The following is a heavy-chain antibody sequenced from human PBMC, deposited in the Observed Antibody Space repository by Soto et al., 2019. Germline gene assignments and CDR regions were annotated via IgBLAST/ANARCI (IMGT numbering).Heavy chain of an antibody. D-gene: IGHD1-1*01. CDR1: GFTFSSYA. Sequence: EVQLLESGGGLVQPGGSLRLSCAASGFTFSSYAINWVRQAPGKGLEWVSVISGSGGSTYYADSVKGRFTISRHNSKNTLYLQMNSLRAEDTAVYYCAKRATGTDFDYWGQGTLVTVSS. V-gene: IGHV3-23*01. CDR3: AKRATGTDFDY. CDR2: ISGSGGST. J-gene: IGHJ4*02.